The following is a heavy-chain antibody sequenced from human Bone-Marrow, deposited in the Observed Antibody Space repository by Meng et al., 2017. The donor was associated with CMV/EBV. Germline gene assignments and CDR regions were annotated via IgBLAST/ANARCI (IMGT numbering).Heavy chain of an antibody. CDR1: GYSISSGYY. V-gene: IGHV4-38-2*02. CDR2: IYHSGST. Sequence: GSLRLSCTVSGYSISSGYYWGWIRQPPGKGLEWIGSIYHSGSTSYNPSLKSRVTISVDTSKNQFSLMLYSVIAADTAVYYCARSPYCSGGSCRPHNYFDYWGQGTLVTVSS. CDR3: ARSPYCSGGSCRPHNYFDY. D-gene: IGHD2-15*01. J-gene: IGHJ4*02.